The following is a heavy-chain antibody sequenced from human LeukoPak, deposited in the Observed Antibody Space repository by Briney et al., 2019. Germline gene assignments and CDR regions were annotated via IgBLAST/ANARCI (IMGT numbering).Heavy chain of an antibody. D-gene: IGHD3-3*01. CDR1: GGSISSSSYY. Sequence: SETLSLTCTVSGGSISSSSYYWGWIRQPPGKGLEWIGSIYYSGSTYYNPSLKSRVTISVDTSKNQFSLKLGSVTAADTAVYYCARERRFWSGYFLDYWGQGTLVTVSS. CDR2: IYYSGST. CDR3: ARERRFWSGYFLDY. J-gene: IGHJ4*02. V-gene: IGHV4-39*07.